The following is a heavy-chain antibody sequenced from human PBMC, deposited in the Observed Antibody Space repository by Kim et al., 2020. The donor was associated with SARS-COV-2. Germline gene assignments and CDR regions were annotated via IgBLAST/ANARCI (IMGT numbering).Heavy chain of an antibody. J-gene: IGHJ5*02. D-gene: IGHD5-12*01. CDR3: AKGRYSGYGGLNWFDP. V-gene: IGHV3-23*01. Sequence: SVKAPFTIPRNNSKNTLYLQMNSLRAEDTAVYYCAKGRYSGYGGLNWFDPWGQGTLVTVSS.